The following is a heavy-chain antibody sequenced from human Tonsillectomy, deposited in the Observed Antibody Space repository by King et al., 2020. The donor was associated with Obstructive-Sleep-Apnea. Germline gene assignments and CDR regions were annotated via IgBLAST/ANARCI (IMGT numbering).Heavy chain of an antibody. Sequence: QLVQSGGGLVQPGGSLRLSCAASGFTFSSYWMSWVRQAPGTGLEGVANIKQDGSVKYYVDAVKGRFTISRDNAKNSLYLQMNSLGAEDTAVYYCAIDFWSGNYDYWGQGTLVTVSS. CDR1: GFTFSSYW. V-gene: IGHV3-7*03. J-gene: IGHJ4*02. D-gene: IGHD3-3*01. CDR2: IKQDGSVK. CDR3: AIDFWSGNYDY.